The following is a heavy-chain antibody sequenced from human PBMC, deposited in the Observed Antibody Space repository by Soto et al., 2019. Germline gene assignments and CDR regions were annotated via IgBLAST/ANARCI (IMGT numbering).Heavy chain of an antibody. Sequence: GGSLRLSCAASGFTFSSYWMSWVRQAPGKGLEWVANIKQDGSEKYYVDSVKGRFTISRDNAKNSLYLQMNSLRAEDTAVYYCARYCSGGSCSQCYYGMDVWGQGTTVTVSS. D-gene: IGHD2-15*01. CDR1: GFTFSSYW. J-gene: IGHJ6*02. CDR2: IKQDGSEK. CDR3: ARYCSGGSCSQCYYGMDV. V-gene: IGHV3-7*05.